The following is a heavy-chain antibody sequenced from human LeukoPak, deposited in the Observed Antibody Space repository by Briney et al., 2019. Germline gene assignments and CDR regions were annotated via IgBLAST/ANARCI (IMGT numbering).Heavy chain of an antibody. D-gene: IGHD5-18*01. J-gene: IGHJ3*02. Sequence: GGSLRLSCAASGFTFSSYSMNWVRQAPGKGLEWVSYISSSSTIYYADSVKGRFTISRDNAKNSLYLQMNSLRAEDTAVYYCAREGDTAMVKDAFDIWGQGTMVTVSS. CDR1: GFTFSSYS. V-gene: IGHV3-48*04. CDR2: ISSSSTI. CDR3: AREGDTAMVKDAFDI.